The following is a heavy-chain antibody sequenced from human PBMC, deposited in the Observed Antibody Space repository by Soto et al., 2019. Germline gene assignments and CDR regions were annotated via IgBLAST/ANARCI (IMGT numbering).Heavy chain of an antibody. Sequence: GGSLRLSCAASGFTFSDYYMDWVRQAPGKGLEWVARSRNKANGYTTEYVASVKGRFTISRDDSRNSLYLQMDSLTTEDTAVYFCVRDKPLGSRSATGTDVWGQGTTVTVSS. V-gene: IGHV3-72*01. J-gene: IGHJ6*02. CDR1: GFTFSDYY. CDR2: SRNKANGYTT. CDR3: VRDKPLGSRSATGTDV. D-gene: IGHD2-15*01.